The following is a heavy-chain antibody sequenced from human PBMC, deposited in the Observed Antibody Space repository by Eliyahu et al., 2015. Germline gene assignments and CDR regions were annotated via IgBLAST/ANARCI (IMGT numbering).Heavy chain of an antibody. CDR3: ARDNGGWHYFDY. J-gene: IGHJ4*02. Sequence: QLVESGGGLVQVGGSLRLSCAAXEITVSNNYMAWVRQAPGKGLEYVSVTYTSGTTYYADSVRGRFTISRDESQNIIHLYMDSVTVEDTAVYYCARDNGGWHYFDYWGQGTLVTVSS. V-gene: IGHV3-66*02. D-gene: IGHD2-8*01. CDR2: TYTSGTT. CDR1: EITVSNNY.